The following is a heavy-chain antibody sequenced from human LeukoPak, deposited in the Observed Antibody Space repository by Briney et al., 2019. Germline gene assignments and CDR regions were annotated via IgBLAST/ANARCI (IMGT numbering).Heavy chain of an antibody. CDR2: IKQDGSEK. CDR1: GFTFSSYW. Sequence: GGSLRLSCAASGFTFSSYWMSWVRQAPGKGLEWVANIKQDGSEKYYVDSVKGRFTISRDNAKNSLYLQMNSLKTEDTAVYYCTRRQTDDSSGYYGFWGQGTLVTVSS. J-gene: IGHJ4*02. CDR3: TRRQTDDSSGYYGF. V-gene: IGHV3-7*03. D-gene: IGHD3-22*01.